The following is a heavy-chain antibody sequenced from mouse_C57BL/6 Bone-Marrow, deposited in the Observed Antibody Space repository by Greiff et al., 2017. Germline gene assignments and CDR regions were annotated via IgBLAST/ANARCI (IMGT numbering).Heavy chain of an antibody. CDR3: ANGNYYYWYFDV. D-gene: IGHD2-1*01. Sequence: QVQLLQSGPELVKPGASVKLSCKASGYSFTSYWMHWVKQRPGRGLAWIGGIDPNSGATKYNEKFTSKATLTVDQPSSTAYMQLRSLTSEDSAVYYCANGNYYYWYFDVWGTGTTVTVSS. J-gene: IGHJ1*03. CDR2: IDPNSGAT. V-gene: IGHV1-72*01. CDR1: GYSFTSYW.